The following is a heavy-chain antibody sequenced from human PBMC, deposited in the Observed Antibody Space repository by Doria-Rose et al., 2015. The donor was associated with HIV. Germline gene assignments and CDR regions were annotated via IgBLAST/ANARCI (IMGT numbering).Heavy chain of an antibody. CDR3: ARIKSSRWYHKYYFDF. Sequence: SGPVLVKPTETLTLTCTVSGVSLSSPGMGVSWIRQPPGKALEWLANIFSDDERSYKTSLKSRRTSSRGTSKCQVVLTMTDMDPVDTATYYCARIKSSRWYHKYYFDFWGQGTLVIVSA. D-gene: IGHD6-13*01. J-gene: IGHJ4*02. CDR1: GVSLSSPGMG. V-gene: IGHV2-26*01. CDR2: IFSDDER.